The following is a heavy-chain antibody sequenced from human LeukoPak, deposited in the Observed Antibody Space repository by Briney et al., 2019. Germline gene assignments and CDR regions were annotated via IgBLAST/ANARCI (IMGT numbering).Heavy chain of an antibody. D-gene: IGHD6-19*01. Sequence: RPGGSLRLSCAASGFTFSSYSMKWVRQAPGKGLEWVSYISSSSSTIYYADSVKGRFTISRDNSKNTLYLQMNSLRAEDTAVYYCANLIAVADYYFDYWGQGTLVTVSS. CDR3: ANLIAVADYYFDY. J-gene: IGHJ4*02. CDR2: ISSSSSTI. V-gene: IGHV3-48*01. CDR1: GFTFSSYS.